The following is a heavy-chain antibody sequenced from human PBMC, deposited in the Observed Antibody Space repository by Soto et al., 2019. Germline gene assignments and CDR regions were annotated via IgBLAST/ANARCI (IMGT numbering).Heavy chain of an antibody. D-gene: IGHD2-15*01. CDR1: GFTFSSYS. Sequence: EVQLVESGGGLVKPGGSLRLSCAASGFTFSSYSMNWVRQAPGKGLEWVSSISSSSSYIYYADSVKGRFTISRDNAKNSLYLQMNSRRAEDTAVYYCARGPYCSGGSCYPNYWYFDLWGRGTLVTVSS. CDR3: ARGPYCSGGSCYPNYWYFDL. J-gene: IGHJ2*01. V-gene: IGHV3-21*01. CDR2: ISSSSSYI.